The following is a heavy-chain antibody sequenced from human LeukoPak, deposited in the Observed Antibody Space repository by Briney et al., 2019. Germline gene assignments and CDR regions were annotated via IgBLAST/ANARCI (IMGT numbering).Heavy chain of an antibody. D-gene: IGHD3-10*01. CDR3: ARDNGVLWFGELGYFDY. J-gene: IGHJ4*02. CDR2: ISAYNGNT. CDR1: GYTFTSYG. Sequence: GASVKVSCKASGYTFTSYGISWVRQAPGQGLEWMGWISAYNGNTNYAQKLQGRVTMTTDTSTSTAYMELRSLRSDDTAVYYCARDNGVLWFGELGYFDYWGQGTLVTVSS. V-gene: IGHV1-18*01.